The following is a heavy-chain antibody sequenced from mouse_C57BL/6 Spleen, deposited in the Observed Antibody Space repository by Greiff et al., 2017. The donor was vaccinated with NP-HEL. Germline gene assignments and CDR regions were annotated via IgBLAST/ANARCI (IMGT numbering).Heavy chain of an antibody. CDR3: AKITWGYFDY. J-gene: IGHJ2*01. CDR2: ISYDGSN. CDR1: GYSITSGYY. Sequence: ESGPGLVKPSQSLSLTCSVTGYSITSGYYWNWIRQFPGNKLEWMGYISYDGSNNYNPSLKNRISITRDTSKNQFFLKLNSVTTEDTATYYCAKITWGYFDYWGQGTTLTVSS. D-gene: IGHD1-1*01. V-gene: IGHV3-6*01.